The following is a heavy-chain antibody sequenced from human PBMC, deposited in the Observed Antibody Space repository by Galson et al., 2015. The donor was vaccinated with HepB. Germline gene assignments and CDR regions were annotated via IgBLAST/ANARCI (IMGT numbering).Heavy chain of an antibody. CDR3: AKDGRWRSAAGDHFHH. J-gene: IGHJ4*02. D-gene: IGHD6-13*01. CDR2: VSNDGSKK. Sequence: SLRLSCAASGFNFAHYGMHWVRQAPGKGLEWVSFVSNDGSKKYYADSVKGRFTISRDNSQNTVSLQSNSLRLEDSGFYYCAKDGRWRSAAGDHFHHWGQGALVAVSS. CDR1: GFNFAHYG. V-gene: IGHV3-30*18.